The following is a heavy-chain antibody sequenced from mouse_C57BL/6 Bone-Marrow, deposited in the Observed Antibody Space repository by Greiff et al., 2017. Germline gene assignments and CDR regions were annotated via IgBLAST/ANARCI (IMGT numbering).Heavy chain of an antibody. V-gene: IGHV1-61*01. CDR3: ARRVLRLDFDV. CDR2: IYPSDSET. CDR1: GYTFTSYW. Sequence: QVQLKQPGAELVRPGSSVKLSCKASGYTFTSYWMDWVKQRPGQGLEWIGNIYPSDSETHYNQKFKDKATLTVDKSSSTAYMQLSSLTSEDSAVDYGARRVLRLDFDVWGTGTTVTVSS. D-gene: IGHD1-1*01. J-gene: IGHJ1*03.